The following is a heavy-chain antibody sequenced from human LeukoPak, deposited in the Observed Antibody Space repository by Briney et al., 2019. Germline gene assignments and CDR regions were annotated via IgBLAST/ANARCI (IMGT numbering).Heavy chain of an antibody. CDR3: ARDYSDVLTGYYHF. CDR1: GYSFNGYY. D-gene: IGHD3-9*01. J-gene: IGHJ4*02. Sequence: ASVKVSCKTSGYSFNGYYVHWVRQAPGQGLEWMGRINPHSGRTYYAPKFLGRVTLTSDTSITTAYMDLSSLISGDTALYYCARDYSDVLTGYYHFWGQGTLVTVSS. V-gene: IGHV1-2*02. CDR2: INPHSGRT.